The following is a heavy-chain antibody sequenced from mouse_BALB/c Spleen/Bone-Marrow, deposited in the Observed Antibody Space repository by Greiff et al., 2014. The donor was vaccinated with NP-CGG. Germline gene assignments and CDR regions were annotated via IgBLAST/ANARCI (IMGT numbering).Heavy chain of an antibody. V-gene: IGHV14-3*02. D-gene: IGHD2-10*01. J-gene: IGHJ4*01. Sequence: VQLKQSGAELVKPGASVKLSCTASGFNIKDTYIHWVNQRPEQGLEWVGRIDPANGFGKYDPKVQGQATITADTSSNTAYLHLSSLTSEDTAVYYCARAYYGNYPYVMDYWGQGTSVTVSS. CDR1: GFNIKDTY. CDR3: ARAYYGNYPYVMDY. CDR2: IDPANGFG.